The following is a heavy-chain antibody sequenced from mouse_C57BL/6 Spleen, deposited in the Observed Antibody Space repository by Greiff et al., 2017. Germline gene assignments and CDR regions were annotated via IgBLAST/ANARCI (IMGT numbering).Heavy chain of an antibody. CDR3: AREGASYGSSYIDY. J-gene: IGHJ2*01. Sequence: QVQLQQPGAELVRPGSSVKLSCKASGYTFTSYWMDWVKQRPGQGLEWIGNIYPSDSETHYNQKFKDKATLTVDKSSSTAYMQLSSLTSEDSAVYYCAREGASYGSSYIDYWGQGTTRTVSS. CDR1: GYTFTSYW. V-gene: IGHV1-61*01. CDR2: IYPSDSET. D-gene: IGHD1-1*01.